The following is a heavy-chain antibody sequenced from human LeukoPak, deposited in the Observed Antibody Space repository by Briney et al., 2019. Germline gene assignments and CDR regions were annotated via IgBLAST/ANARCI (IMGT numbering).Heavy chain of an antibody. CDR2: IYYSGST. CDR1: GGSISSGDYY. D-gene: IGHD6-6*01. V-gene: IGHV4-30-4*01. Sequence: PSETLSLTCTVSGGSISSGDYYWSWIRQPPGKGLEWIGYIYYSGSTYYNPSLKSRVTISVDTSKNQFSLKLSSVTAADTAVYYCARRGSSSAGALDYWGQGTLVTVSS. CDR3: ARRGSSSAGALDY. J-gene: IGHJ4*02.